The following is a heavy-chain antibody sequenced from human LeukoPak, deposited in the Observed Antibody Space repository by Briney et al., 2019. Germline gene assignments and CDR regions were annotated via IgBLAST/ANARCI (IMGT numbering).Heavy chain of an antibody. J-gene: IGHJ4*02. D-gene: IGHD5-18*01. CDR1: GFTFSNAL. V-gene: IGHV3-15*01. CDR2: IKSKTDSGTT. CDR3: ATDGQHAFDC. Sequence: GGSLRLSCAASGFTFSNALMSWVRQAPGKGLEWVGRIKSKTDSGTTDYAAPVIGRFTISRDDSKNTLYLQMNSLKTEDTAVYYCATDGQHAFDCWGQGTLVTVSS.